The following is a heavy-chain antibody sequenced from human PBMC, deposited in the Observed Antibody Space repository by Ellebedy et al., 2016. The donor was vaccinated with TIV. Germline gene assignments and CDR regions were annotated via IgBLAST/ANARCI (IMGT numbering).Heavy chain of an antibody. V-gene: IGHV4-34*01. CDR3: ARGTRGSGPPTYYYYGMDV. CDR1: GGSFSGYY. Sequence: SETLSLTCAVYGGSFSGYYWSWIRQPPGKGLEWIGEINHSGSTNYNPSLKSRVTISVDTSKNQFSLKLSSVTAADTAVYYCARGTRGSGPPTYYYYGMDVWGQGTTVTVSS. CDR2: INHSGST. D-gene: IGHD3-10*01. J-gene: IGHJ6*02.